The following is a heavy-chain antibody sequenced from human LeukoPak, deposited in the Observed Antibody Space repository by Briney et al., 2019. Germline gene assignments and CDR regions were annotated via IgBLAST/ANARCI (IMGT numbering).Heavy chain of an antibody. Sequence: PGGSLRLSCTASGFTFSGYSMNWIRQAPGKGLEWVSSFGTRSTSIYHAGSVKGRFTISRDNAKNSLYLQMNSLRAEDTALYYCAREVSEGFDFWGQGTLVTVSS. D-gene: IGHD3-22*01. CDR2: FGTRSTSI. J-gene: IGHJ4*02. CDR1: GFTFSGYS. V-gene: IGHV3-21*01. CDR3: AREVSEGFDF.